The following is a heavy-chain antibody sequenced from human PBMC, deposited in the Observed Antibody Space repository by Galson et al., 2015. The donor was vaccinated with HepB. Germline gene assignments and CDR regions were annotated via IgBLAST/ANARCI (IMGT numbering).Heavy chain of an antibody. CDR3: AKDQTDSSGYSDY. Sequence: SLRLSCAASGFTFSSQAMSCVRQAPGKGLEWVSAISGSGGSTYYADSVKGRFTISRDNSKNTLYLQMNSLRAEDTAVYYCAKDQTDSSGYSDYWGQGTLVTVSS. CDR2: ISGSGGST. J-gene: IGHJ4*02. CDR1: GFTFSSQA. V-gene: IGHV3-23*01. D-gene: IGHD3-22*01.